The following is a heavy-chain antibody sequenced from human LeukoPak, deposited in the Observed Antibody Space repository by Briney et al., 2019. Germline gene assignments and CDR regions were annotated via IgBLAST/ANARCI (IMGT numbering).Heavy chain of an antibody. CDR3: TGGGTISSWFDP. CDR2: ISSSSSYI. Sequence: PGGSLRLSCAASGFTFSSYSMNWVRQAPGKGLEWVSSISSSSSYIYYADSVKGRFTISRDNAKNTLYLQMNSLRADDTSVYYCTGGGTISSWFDPWGQGTPVTVSA. J-gene: IGHJ5*02. D-gene: IGHD3-3*01. CDR1: GFTFSSYS. V-gene: IGHV3-21*01.